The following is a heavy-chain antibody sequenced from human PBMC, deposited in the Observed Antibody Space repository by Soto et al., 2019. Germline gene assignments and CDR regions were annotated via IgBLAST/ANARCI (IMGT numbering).Heavy chain of an antibody. D-gene: IGHD3-10*01. CDR3: TRDRASNRFDF. V-gene: IGHV3-7*01. CDR2: INRDGSVK. CDR1: GFTFSDSW. Sequence: PGGSLRLSCVDSGFTFSDSWMAWVRQFPGRGLEWVANINRDGSVKNYMDSVRGRFTVSRDNAKNSLYLQMNSLRPDDTALYFCTRDRASNRFDFWGQGTLVTVSS. J-gene: IGHJ4*02.